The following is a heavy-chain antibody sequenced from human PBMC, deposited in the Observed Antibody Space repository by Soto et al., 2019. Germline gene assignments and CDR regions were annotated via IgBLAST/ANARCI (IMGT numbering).Heavy chain of an antibody. Sequence: ASETLSLTCAVYGGVFSGYYRSWIRQPPGKGLEWIGEINHSGSTNYNPSLKSRVTISVDTSKNQFSLKLSSVTAADTAVYYCARGYYDFWSGYLRWFDPWGQGTQVTVSS. J-gene: IGHJ5*02. CDR2: INHSGST. CDR3: ARGYYDFWSGYLRWFDP. CDR1: GGVFSGYY. V-gene: IGHV4-34*01. D-gene: IGHD3-3*01.